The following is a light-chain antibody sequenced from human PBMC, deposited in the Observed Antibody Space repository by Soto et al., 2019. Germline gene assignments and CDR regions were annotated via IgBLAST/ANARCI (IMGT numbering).Light chain of an antibody. CDR2: SIN. CDR3: SAWDASLNGVV. J-gene: IGLJ2*01. Sequence: QSVLTQLPSASGTPGQRVTISCSGSDSNIGSNTVNWYQQVPGAAPRLLIYSINQRPSGVPDRFSGSKSGTSASLAISGLQSEDEADSYCSAWDASLNGVVFGGGTKLTGL. CDR1: DSNIGSNT. V-gene: IGLV1-44*01.